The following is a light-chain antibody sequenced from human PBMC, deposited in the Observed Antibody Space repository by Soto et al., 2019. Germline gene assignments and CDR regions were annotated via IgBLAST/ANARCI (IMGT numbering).Light chain of an antibody. CDR3: QYDGSSRT. J-gene: IGKJ1*01. V-gene: IGKV3-20*01. CDR2: GAS. CDR1: QSVSSST. Sequence: EIVLTQSPGTLSLSPGERATLSCRASQSVSSSTLAWYQQKPGQAPRLLIYGASSRATGIPDRFSGSGSGTDFTLTISRLEPEDFAAYYCQYDGSSRTFGQGTKVEIK.